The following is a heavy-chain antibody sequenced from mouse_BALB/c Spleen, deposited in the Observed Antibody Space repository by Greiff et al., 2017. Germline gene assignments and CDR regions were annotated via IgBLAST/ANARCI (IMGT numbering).Heavy chain of an antibody. CDR2: ISYSGST. Sequence: EVQLQQSGPSLVKPSQTLSLTCSVTGDSITSGYWNWIRKFPGNKLEYMGYISYSGSTYYNPSLKSRISITRDTSKNQYYLQLNSVTTEDTATYYCARSGDDSSGYSYAMDYWGQGTSVTVSS. J-gene: IGHJ4*01. V-gene: IGHV3-8*02. CDR1: GDSITSGY. D-gene: IGHD3-2*01. CDR3: ARSGDDSSGYSYAMDY.